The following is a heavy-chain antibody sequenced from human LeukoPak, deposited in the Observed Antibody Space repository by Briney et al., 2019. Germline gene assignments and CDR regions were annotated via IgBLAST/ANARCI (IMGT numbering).Heavy chain of an antibody. CDR3: ARDGRRSLDY. J-gene: IGHJ4*02. CDR2: ISAYNGNT. CDR1: GYTFTSHD. Sequence: ASVKVSCKASGYTFTSHDINWVRRATGQGLEWMGWISAYNGNTNYAQRLQGRVTMTTDTLTSTAYMELRSLRSDDTAVYYCARDGRRSLDYWGQGTLVTVSS. V-gene: IGHV1-18*01.